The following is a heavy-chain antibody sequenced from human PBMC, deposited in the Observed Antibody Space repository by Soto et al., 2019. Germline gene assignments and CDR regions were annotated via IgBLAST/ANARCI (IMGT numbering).Heavy chain of an antibody. V-gene: IGHV3-74*01. Sequence: GGSLRLSCAASGFTFGNYWMHWVRQAPGKGLVWVSRISEYGRINYADSVKDRFIISRDDAKSELYLQLNDLRAEDTAMYYCARGGLEPFDHWGQGALVTVSS. CDR3: ARGGLEPFDH. CDR2: ISEYGRI. J-gene: IGHJ4*02. D-gene: IGHD1-1*01. CDR1: GFTFGNYW.